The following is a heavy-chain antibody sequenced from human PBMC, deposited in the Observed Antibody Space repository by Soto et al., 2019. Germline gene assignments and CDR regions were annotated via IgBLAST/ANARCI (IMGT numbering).Heavy chain of an antibody. V-gene: IGHV3-23*01. D-gene: IGHD3-10*01. CDR2: ISDSGGST. Sequence: EVQLLESGGGMVQPGGSLRLSCAASGFTFSSYAMSWVRQAPGKGLEWVSAISDSGGSTYYADSVKGRFTISRDNSKNTLYLQMNSLRAEDTAVYYCAKGDALLWFGESDYFDYWGQGTLVTVSS. CDR3: AKGDALLWFGESDYFDY. CDR1: GFTFSSYA. J-gene: IGHJ4*02.